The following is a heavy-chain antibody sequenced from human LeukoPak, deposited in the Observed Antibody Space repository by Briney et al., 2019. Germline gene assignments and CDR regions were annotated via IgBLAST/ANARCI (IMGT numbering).Heavy chain of an antibody. CDR2: IYYSGST. V-gene: IGHV4-59*01. J-gene: IGHJ4*01. CDR1: GGSISSYY. Sequence: SETLSLTCTVSGGSISSYYWSWIRQPPGKGLEWIGYIYYSGSTNYNPSLKSRVTISVDTSKNQFSLKLSSVTAADTAVYYCARGTIWFGELYFDYWGHGTLVTVSS. D-gene: IGHD3-10*01. CDR3: ARGTIWFGELYFDY.